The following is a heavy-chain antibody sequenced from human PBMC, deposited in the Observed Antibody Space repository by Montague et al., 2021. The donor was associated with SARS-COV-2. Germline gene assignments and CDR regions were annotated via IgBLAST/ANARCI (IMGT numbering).Heavy chain of an antibody. CDR3: AREDRWNWFDP. D-gene: IGHD5-24*01. CDR2: IYYRGST. CDR1: GGSINNSY. J-gene: IGHJ5*02. V-gene: IGHV4-59*01. Sequence: SETLSLTCTVSGGSINNSYWSWIRQPPGKGLEWIGYIYYRGSTNYNPSLETRVTLSVDPSKNQFSLKLSSVTAADTAVYYCAREDRWNWFDPWGQGTLVIVSS.